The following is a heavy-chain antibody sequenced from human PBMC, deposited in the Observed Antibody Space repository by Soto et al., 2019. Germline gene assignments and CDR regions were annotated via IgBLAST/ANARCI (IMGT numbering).Heavy chain of an antibody. CDR3: ARDPPFYSSTGPRFDY. CDR1: GGSISSGDYY. CDR2: IYYSGST. V-gene: IGHV4-30-4*01. J-gene: IGHJ4*02. Sequence: SETLSLTCTVSGGSISSGDYYWSWIRQPPGKGLEWIGYIYYSGSTYYNPSLKSRVTISVDTSKNQFSLKLSSVTAADTAVYYCARDPPFYSSTGPRFDYWGQGTLVTVSS. D-gene: IGHD6-13*01.